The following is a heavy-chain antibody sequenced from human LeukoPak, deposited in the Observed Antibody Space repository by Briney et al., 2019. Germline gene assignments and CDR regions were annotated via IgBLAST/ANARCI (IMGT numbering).Heavy chain of an antibody. CDR2: ISYDETNK. J-gene: IGHJ4*02. Sequence: PGRSLTLSCAASGFTFSNYAMHWVRQAPGKGLEWVAVISYDETNKDYADSVEGRFTISRDNSKNTLYLQMNSLRVEDTAMYYCARDNNGDYWGQGTLVTVSS. CDR1: GFTFSNYA. D-gene: IGHD1/OR15-1a*01. CDR3: ARDNNGDY. V-gene: IGHV3-30-3*01.